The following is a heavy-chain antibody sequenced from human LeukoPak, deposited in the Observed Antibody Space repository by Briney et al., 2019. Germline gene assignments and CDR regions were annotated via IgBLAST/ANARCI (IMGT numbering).Heavy chain of an antibody. J-gene: IGHJ4*02. CDR1: GGSISSSNW. Sequence: SETLSLTCAVSGGSISSSNWWSWVRQPPGKGLEWIGEIYHSGSTNYNPSLKSRVTISVDTSKNQFSLKLSSVTAADTAVYYCARSDGYERYYFDYWGQGTLVTVSS. D-gene: IGHD5-24*01. CDR3: ARSDGYERYYFDY. V-gene: IGHV4-4*02. CDR2: IYHSGST.